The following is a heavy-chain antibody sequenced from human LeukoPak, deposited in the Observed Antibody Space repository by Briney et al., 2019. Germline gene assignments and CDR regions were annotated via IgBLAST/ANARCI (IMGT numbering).Heavy chain of an antibody. CDR2: IIPIFGTT. CDR3: ARGWQLGGDLGDAFDI. V-gene: IGHV1-69*13. CDR1: GGTXSSYT. Sequence: SVKVSCKTSGGTXSSYTITWVRQAPGQGLEWMGGIIPIFGTTNYAQKFQGRVTITADESTSTAYMELSSLRSEDTAVYYCARGWQLGGDLGDAFDIWGQGTMVTVSS. J-gene: IGHJ3*02. D-gene: IGHD2-21*01.